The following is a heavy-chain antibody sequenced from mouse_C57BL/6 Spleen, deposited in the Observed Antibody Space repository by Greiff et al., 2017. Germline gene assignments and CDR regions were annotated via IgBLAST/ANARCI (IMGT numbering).Heavy chain of an antibody. CDR2: INPSNGGT. CDR3: ARYGDYDVERAMDY. Sequence: ASGYTFTSYWMHWVKQRPGQGLEWIGNINPSNGGTNYNEKFKSKATLTVDKSSSTAYMQLSSLTSEDSAVYYCARYGDYDVERAMDYWGQGTSVTVSS. V-gene: IGHV1-53*01. CDR1: GYTFTSYW. D-gene: IGHD2-4*01. J-gene: IGHJ4*01.